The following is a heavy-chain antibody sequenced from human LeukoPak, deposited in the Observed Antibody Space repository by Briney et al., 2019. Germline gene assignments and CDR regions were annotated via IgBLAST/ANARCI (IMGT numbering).Heavy chain of an antibody. CDR1: GFTFSSYS. J-gene: IGHJ4*02. D-gene: IGHD2-2*01. CDR2: ISSSSSYI. V-gene: IGHV3-21*01. Sequence: PGGSLRLSCAASGFTFSSYSMTWVRQAPGKGLEWVSSISSSSSYIYYADSVKGRFTISRDNAKNSLYLQMNSLRAEDTAVYYCARLQEYPAALKTNDYWGQGTLVTVSS. CDR3: ARLQEYPAALKTNDY.